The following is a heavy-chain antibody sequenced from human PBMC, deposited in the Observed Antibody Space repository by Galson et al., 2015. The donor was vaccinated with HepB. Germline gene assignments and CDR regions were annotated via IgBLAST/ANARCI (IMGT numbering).Heavy chain of an antibody. CDR3: ARDGYSIGKSFDY. D-gene: IGHD6-19*01. V-gene: IGHV3-74*01. J-gene: IGHJ4*02. CDR2: CNGDGSST. CDR1: GFTLKTYW. Sequence: SLRLSCAASGFTLKTYWMHWVRQAPGKGLVWVSRCNGDGSSTNYTDSVRGRFTISRDNAKNALYLQMKSLRADDTAVYYCARDGYSIGKSFDYWGRGTLVAVSS.